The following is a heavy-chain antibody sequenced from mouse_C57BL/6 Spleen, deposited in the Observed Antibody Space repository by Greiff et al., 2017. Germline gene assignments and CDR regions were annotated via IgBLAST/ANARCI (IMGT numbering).Heavy chain of an antibody. CDR2: ISYDGSN. D-gene: IGHD1-2*01. V-gene: IGHV3-6*01. J-gene: IGHJ2*01. CDR1: GYSITSGYY. CDR3: ARGIFITTVPYVDY. Sequence: EVQLQESGPGLVKPSQSLSLTCSVTGYSITSGYYWNWIRQFPGNKLEWMGYISYDGSNNYNPSLKNRISITRDTSKNQFFLKLNSVTTEDTATYYCARGIFITTVPYVDYWGQGTTLTVSS.